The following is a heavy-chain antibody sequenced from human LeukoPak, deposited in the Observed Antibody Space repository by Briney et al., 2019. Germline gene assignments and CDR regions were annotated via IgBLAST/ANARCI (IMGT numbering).Heavy chain of an antibody. CDR2: IGIDSGNT. CDR3: ARDYKYAFDN. Sequence: GGSLRLSCAASGFTFSDYSMNWVRQAPGKGLEWISYIGIDSGNTNYADSVKGRFTISGDKAKNSLYLQMNSLRVEDTAAYYCARDYKYAFDNWGQGTLVTVTS. D-gene: IGHD5-24*01. V-gene: IGHV3-48*01. CDR1: GFTFSDYS. J-gene: IGHJ4*02.